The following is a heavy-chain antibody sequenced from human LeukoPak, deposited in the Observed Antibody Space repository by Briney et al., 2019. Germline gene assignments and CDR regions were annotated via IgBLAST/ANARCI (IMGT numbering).Heavy chain of an antibody. CDR3: ARESGAWVY. CDR2: INPSGGST. CDR1: GDTLTSYY. D-gene: IGHD1-26*01. Sequence: ASVKVSCKTSGDTLTSYYIHWVRQAPRQGLEWMGIINPSGGSTSNAHKLQGRVTMTRDTSTSTVYMELSSLRSEDTAVYYCARESGAWVYWGQGTLVTVSS. V-gene: IGHV1-46*04. J-gene: IGHJ4*02.